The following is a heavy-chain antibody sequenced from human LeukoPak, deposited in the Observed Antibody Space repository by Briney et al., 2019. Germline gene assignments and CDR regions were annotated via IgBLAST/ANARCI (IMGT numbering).Heavy chain of an antibody. Sequence: SETLSLTCAVYGGSFSGYYWSWIRQPPGKGLEWIGEINHSGSTNYNPSLKSRVTISVDTSKDQFSLKLSSVTAADTAVYYCARGTYYYDSSGYPDAFDIWGQGTMVTVSS. J-gene: IGHJ3*02. CDR1: GGSFSGYY. CDR3: ARGTYYYDSSGYPDAFDI. D-gene: IGHD3-22*01. CDR2: INHSGST. V-gene: IGHV4-34*01.